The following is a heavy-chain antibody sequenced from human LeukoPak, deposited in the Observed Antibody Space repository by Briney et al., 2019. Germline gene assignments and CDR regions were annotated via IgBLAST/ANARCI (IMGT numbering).Heavy chain of an antibody. J-gene: IGHJ4*02. CDR2: IYYSGST. D-gene: IGHD6-13*01. Sequence: SETLSLTCSVSGGSISSNYWIWIRQPPGKGLEWIGNIYYSGSTNYCTSLKSRVAISVDTSKNQYSLKLSSVTAADTAVYYCARVQQQLLPFDYWGEGILVTVSS. CDR1: GGSISSNY. CDR3: ARVQQQLLPFDY. V-gene: IGHV4-59*01.